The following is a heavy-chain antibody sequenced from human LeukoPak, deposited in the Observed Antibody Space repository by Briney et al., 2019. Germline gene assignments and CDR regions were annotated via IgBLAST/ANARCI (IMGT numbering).Heavy chain of an antibody. CDR3: SRLSGYRTNGVCYTAFDY. V-gene: IGHV4-38-2*01. J-gene: IGHJ4*02. D-gene: IGHD2-8*01. CDR2: FYYSGST. Sequence: SETLSLTCAVSGYSISSGYYWGWIRQPPGKGLECIATFYYSGSTYYNPSLKSRVTISVDTSKNQLSLKLSSVTAADTAVYFCSRLSGYRTNGVCYTAFDYWGQGTLVTVSS. CDR1: GYSISSGYY.